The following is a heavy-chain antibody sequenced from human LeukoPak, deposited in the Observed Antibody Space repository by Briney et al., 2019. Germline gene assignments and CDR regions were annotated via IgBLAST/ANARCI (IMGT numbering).Heavy chain of an antibody. CDR1: GYTFTGYY. CDR3: ARGARGNDAFDI. D-gene: IGHD6-6*01. CDR2: INPNGGGT. J-gene: IGHJ3*02. V-gene: IGHV1-2*02. Sequence: GASVKVSCKASGYTFTGYYMHWVRQAPGQGLEWMGWINPNGGGTNYAQKFQGRVTMTRDTSISTAYMELRSLRSDDTAVYYCARGARGNDAFDIWGQGTMVTVSS.